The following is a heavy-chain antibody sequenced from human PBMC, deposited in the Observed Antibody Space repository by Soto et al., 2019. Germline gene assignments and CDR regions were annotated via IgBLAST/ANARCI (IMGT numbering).Heavy chain of an antibody. D-gene: IGHD1-26*01. J-gene: IGHJ5*02. CDR1: GFTFSRYY. Sequence: ASVKVSCKASGFTFSRYYMHWVRQAPGQGLEWMGLINPSGASTNYAQKFQGRVTLTRDTSTSTVSMELSSLRSEDTAVYYCARDNSESNSWWFDPWGQGTLVTVSS. V-gene: IGHV1-46*01. CDR3: ARDNSESNSWWFDP. CDR2: INPSGAST.